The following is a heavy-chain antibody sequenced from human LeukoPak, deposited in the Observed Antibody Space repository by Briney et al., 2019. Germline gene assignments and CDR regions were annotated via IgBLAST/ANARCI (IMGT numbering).Heavy chain of an antibody. D-gene: IGHD2-21*02. CDR1: GGSISSYY. J-gene: IGHJ3*02. CDR3: ARAYCGGDCYPETIDAFDI. V-gene: IGHV4-59*01. Sequence: SETLSLTCTVSGGSISSYYWSWIRQPPGKGLEWIGYIYYSGSTNYNPSLKSRVTILVDTSKNQFSLKLSSVTAADTAVYYCARAYCGGDCYPETIDAFDIWGQGTMVTVSS. CDR2: IYYSGST.